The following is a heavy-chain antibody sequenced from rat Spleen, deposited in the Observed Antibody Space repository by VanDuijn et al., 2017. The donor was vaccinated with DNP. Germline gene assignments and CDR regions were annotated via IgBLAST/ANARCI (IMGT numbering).Heavy chain of an antibody. J-gene: IGHJ2*01. D-gene: IGHD1-4*01. CDR3: ARDWDGYNVDY. CDR1: GFSLTSHH. V-gene: IGHV2-30*01. Sequence: QVQLKESGPGLVQPSQTLSLACTVSGFSLTSHHVHWVRQPSGKGLEWMGIIGTGGTTEYNPLLKSRLSISRDTSKSQVFLRMNSLQTEDTATYYCARDWDGYNVDYWGQGVMVTVSS. CDR2: IGTGGTT.